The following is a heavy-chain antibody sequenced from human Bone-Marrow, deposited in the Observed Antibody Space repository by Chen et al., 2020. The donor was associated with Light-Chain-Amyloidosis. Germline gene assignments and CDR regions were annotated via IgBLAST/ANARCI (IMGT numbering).Heavy chain of an antibody. Sequence: QVQLQESGPGLVKPSETLSLTCTVSGYSISSGYYWGWIRQPPGKGLEWIGSIYHSGSTYYNPSLKSRVTISVATSKNQFSLKLSSVTAADTAVYYCAMERITIFGVPPDAFDIWGQGTMVTVSS. V-gene: IGHV4-38-2*02. J-gene: IGHJ3*02. D-gene: IGHD3-3*01. CDR1: GYSISSGYY. CDR2: IYHSGST. CDR3: AMERITIFGVPPDAFDI.